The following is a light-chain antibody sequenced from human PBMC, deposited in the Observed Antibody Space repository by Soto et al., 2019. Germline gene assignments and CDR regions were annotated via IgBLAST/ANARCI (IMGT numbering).Light chain of an antibody. Sequence: DIQMTQSPSTLSASVGGRVTITCLASQSITSWLAWYQQKPGKAPKLLIYAASSLQSGVPSRFSGSVSGTDGTITISSLQKEDGATYYCQQSYSTTVTFGQGTRLEIK. J-gene: IGKJ5*01. CDR1: QSITSW. V-gene: IGKV1-39*01. CDR2: AAS. CDR3: QQSYSTTVT.